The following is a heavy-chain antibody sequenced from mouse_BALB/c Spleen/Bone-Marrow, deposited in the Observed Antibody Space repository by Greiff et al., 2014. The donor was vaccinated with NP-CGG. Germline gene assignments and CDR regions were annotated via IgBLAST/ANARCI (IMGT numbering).Heavy chain of an antibody. CDR3: ARNDYDERFAMDY. J-gene: IGHJ4*01. CDR2: INPGSSTI. D-gene: IGHD2-4*01. V-gene: IGHV4-2*02. Sequence: VQLKESGGGLVQPGGSLNLSCAASGFDFSRYWMSWARQAPGKGQEWIGEINPGSSTINYTPSLKDKFIISRDNAKNTLYLQMSKVRSEDTALYYCARNDYDERFAMDYWGQGTSVTVSS. CDR1: GFDFSRYW.